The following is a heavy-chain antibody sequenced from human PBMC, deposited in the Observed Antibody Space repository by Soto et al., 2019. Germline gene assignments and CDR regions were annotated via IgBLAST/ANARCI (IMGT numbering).Heavy chain of an antibody. CDR3: ARVTPTPATILAPFDP. Sequence: QVQLVQSGAEVKKPGSSVKVSCKASGGTFSSYAISWVRQAPGQGPEWMGGIIPMFGTANYAQKFQGRVTITADEATSTAYMELSSLRSEDTAVYYCARVTPTPATILAPFDPWGQGTLVTVSS. CDR2: IIPMFGTA. J-gene: IGHJ5*02. CDR1: GGTFSSYA. V-gene: IGHV1-69*01. D-gene: IGHD5-12*01.